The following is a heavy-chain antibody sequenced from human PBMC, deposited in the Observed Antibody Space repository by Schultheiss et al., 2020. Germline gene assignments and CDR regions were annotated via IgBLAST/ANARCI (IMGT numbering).Heavy chain of an antibody. CDR1: GGSISSGGYY. CDR2: INHSGST. V-gene: IGHV4-61*08. CDR3: ARVVRITIFGVVIKYGMDV. J-gene: IGHJ6*04. D-gene: IGHD3-3*01. Sequence: GSLRLSCTVSGGSISSGGYYWSWIRQPPGKGLEWIGEINHSGSTNYNPSLKSRVTISVDTSKNQFSLKLSSVTAADTAVYYCARVVRITIFGVVIKYGMDVWGKGTTVTVSS.